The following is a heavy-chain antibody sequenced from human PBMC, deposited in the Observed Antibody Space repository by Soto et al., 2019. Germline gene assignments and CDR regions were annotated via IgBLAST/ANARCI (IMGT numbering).Heavy chain of an antibody. J-gene: IGHJ5*02. D-gene: IGHD1-26*01. Sequence: NPSETLSLTCTVSGGSISSYYWSWIRQPPGKGLEWIGYIYYSGSTNYNPSLKSRVTISVDTSKNQFSLKLSSVTAADTAVYYCAWWEPRLEKFDPWGQGTLVTVSS. CDR1: GGSISSYY. CDR3: AWWEPRLEKFDP. CDR2: IYYSGST. V-gene: IGHV4-59*01.